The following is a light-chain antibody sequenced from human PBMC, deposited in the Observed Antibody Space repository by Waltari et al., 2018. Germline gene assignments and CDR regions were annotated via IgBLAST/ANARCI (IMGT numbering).Light chain of an antibody. Sequence: QSALTQPRSVSGSPGQSVTISCTGTSSAVGGYNYVSWYQQHPGKAPKLMIYDVSKRPVGVPDRFSGSKSGNTASLTISGLQAEDEADYYCCSYAFTYVFGTGTKVTVL. CDR1: SSAVGGYNY. V-gene: IGLV2-11*01. CDR3: CSYAFTYV. CDR2: DVS. J-gene: IGLJ1*01.